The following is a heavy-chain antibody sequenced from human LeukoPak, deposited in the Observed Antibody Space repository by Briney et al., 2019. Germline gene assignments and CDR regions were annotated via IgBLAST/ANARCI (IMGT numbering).Heavy chain of an antibody. Sequence: GRSLRLSCAASDAMHWVRQAPGKGLEWVSGISWNSGSIGYADSVKGRFTISRDNAKNSLYLQMNSLRAEDTALYYCAKDIRNTVVTPGGDYWGQGTLVTVSS. CDR1: DA. D-gene: IGHD4-23*01. J-gene: IGHJ4*02. V-gene: IGHV3-9*01. CDR2: ISWNSGSI. CDR3: AKDIRNTVVTPGGDY.